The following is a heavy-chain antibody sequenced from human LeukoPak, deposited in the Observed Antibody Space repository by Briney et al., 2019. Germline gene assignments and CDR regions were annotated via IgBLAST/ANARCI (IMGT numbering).Heavy chain of an antibody. Sequence: GESLRISCKGSGYNFISYWISWVRQMPGKGLEWMGRIDPSDSYTNYSPSFQGHVTISADKSISTAYLQWSSLKASDTAMYYCATLYCTNGVCSDFDYWGQGTLVTVSS. J-gene: IGHJ4*02. CDR2: IDPSDSYT. CDR3: ATLYCTNGVCSDFDY. CDR1: GYNFISYW. V-gene: IGHV5-10-1*01. D-gene: IGHD2-8*01.